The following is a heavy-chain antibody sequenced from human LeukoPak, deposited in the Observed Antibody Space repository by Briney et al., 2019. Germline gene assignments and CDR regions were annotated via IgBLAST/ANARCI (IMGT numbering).Heavy chain of an antibody. CDR2: IYHSGST. V-gene: IGHV4-30-2*01. CDR1: GGSISSGGYS. J-gene: IGHJ2*01. Sequence: SETLSLTCAVSGGSISSGGYSWSWLRQPPGKGLEWIGYIYHSGSTYYNPSLKSRVTISVDRSKNQFSLKLSSVTAADTAVYYCARVAGGYYYWYFDLWGRGTLVTVSS. D-gene: IGHD3-22*01. CDR3: ARVAGGYYYWYFDL.